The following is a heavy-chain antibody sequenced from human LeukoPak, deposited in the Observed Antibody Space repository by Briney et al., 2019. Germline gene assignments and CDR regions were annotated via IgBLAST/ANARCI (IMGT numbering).Heavy chain of an antibody. J-gene: IGHJ4*02. V-gene: IGHV3-23*01. CDR2: LIENSATT. D-gene: IGHD1-26*01. CDR3: VKDYQVGNSPAFGDY. CDR1: GFTFSSHA. Sequence: GGSLRLSCAASGFTFSSHAMSWVRRAPGKGLEWVSGLIENSATTYYADSVKGRFTISRDNSRNTMYLQMTGLRVEDTAVYYCVKDYQVGNSPAFGDYWGQGTLVTISS.